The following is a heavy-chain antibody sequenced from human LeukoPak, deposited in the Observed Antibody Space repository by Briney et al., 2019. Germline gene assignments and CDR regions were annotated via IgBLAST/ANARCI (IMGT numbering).Heavy chain of an antibody. J-gene: IGHJ6*03. Sequence: GSLRLSCAASGFTFSSYAMSWVRQPPGKGLEWIGSIYYSGSTYYNPSLKSRVTISVDTSKNQFSLKLSPVTAADTAVYYCWGDYYYMDVWGKGTTVTVSS. V-gene: IGHV4-38-2*01. CDR3: WGDYYYMDV. D-gene: IGHD3-16*01. CDR2: IYYSGST. CDR1: GFTFSSYA.